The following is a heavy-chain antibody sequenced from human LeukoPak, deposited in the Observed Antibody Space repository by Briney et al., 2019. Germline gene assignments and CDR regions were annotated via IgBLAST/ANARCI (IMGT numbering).Heavy chain of an antibody. J-gene: IGHJ4*02. CDR1: GFTFSSYS. D-gene: IGHD3-10*01. Sequence: PGGSLRLSCAAPGFTFSSYSMNWVRQAPGKGLEWVSSISSSSYIYYADSVKGRFTISRDNAKNSLYLQMNSLRAEDTAVYYCTSQVAGYYGSGSYLEYYWGQGTLVTVSS. CDR3: TSQVAGYYGSGSYLEYY. CDR2: ISSSSYI. V-gene: IGHV3-21*01.